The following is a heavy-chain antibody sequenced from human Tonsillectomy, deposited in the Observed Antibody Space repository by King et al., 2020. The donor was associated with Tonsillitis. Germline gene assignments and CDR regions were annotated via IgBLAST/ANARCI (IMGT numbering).Heavy chain of an antibody. D-gene: IGHD3-22*01. CDR1: GFTFSSYW. CDR2: IKQDGSEK. Sequence: VQLVESGGGLVQPGGSLRLSCAASGFTFSSYWMSWVRQAPGKGLEWVANIKQDGSEKYYVDSVKGRFTIYRDNAKHSLYLQMHSLRAEDTAGYYCARGWSSSGYSYFDYWGQGTLVTVSS. V-gene: IGHV3-7*01. CDR3: ARGWSSSGYSYFDY. J-gene: IGHJ4*02.